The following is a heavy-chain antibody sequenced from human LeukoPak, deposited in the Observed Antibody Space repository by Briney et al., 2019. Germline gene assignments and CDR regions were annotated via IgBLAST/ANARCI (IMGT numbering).Heavy chain of an antibody. CDR2: MSPNSGNT. CDR3: VRTPPNWGADF. Sequence: ASVKVSCKASGYTFTSYDINWMRQATGQGLEWMGWMSPNSGNTGYAQKFQGRVTMSRDTSTGTAYLELSSLRSEDSAVYYCVRTPPNWGADFWGQGTLVTVSS. D-gene: IGHD7-27*01. CDR1: GYTFTSYD. J-gene: IGHJ4*02. V-gene: IGHV1-8*01.